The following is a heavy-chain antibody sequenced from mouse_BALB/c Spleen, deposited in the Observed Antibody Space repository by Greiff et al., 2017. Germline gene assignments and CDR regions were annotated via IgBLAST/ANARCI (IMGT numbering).Heavy chain of an antibody. CDR1: GFTFSSYT. CDR2: ISSGGSYT. V-gene: IGHV5-6-4*01. D-gene: IGHD1-1*01. Sequence: EVKLVESGGGLVKPGGSLKLSCAASGFTFSSYTMSWVRQTPEKRLEWVATISSGGSYTYYPDSVKGRFTISRDNATNTLYLQMSSLKSEDTAMYYCARHGAVTTVVEYFDVWGAGTTVTVSS. CDR3: ARHGAVTTVVEYFDV. J-gene: IGHJ1*01.